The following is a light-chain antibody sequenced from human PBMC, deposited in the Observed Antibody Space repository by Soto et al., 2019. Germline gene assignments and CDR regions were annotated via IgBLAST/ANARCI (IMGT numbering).Light chain of an antibody. Sequence: DIVMTQSPDSLAVSLGERATINCKSNQTVLYSSNNKYYLAWYQQKPGQPPKLLIYWASTRESGVPDRFSGSGSGTDFTLTISSLQVEDVAIYYCQQYLTVPRTFGQGTKVEI. CDR2: WAS. CDR3: QQYLTVPRT. V-gene: IGKV4-1*01. J-gene: IGKJ1*01. CDR1: QTVLYSSNNKYY.